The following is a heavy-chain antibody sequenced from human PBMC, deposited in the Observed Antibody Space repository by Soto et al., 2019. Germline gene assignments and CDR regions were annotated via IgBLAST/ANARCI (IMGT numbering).Heavy chain of an antibody. CDR1: GYTFTSYG. D-gene: IGHD3-3*01. CDR2: ISAYNGNT. CDR3: ARGGLYYDFWSGYAPDYYYGMDV. V-gene: IGHV1-18*01. Sequence: ASVKVSCKASGYTFTSYGISWVRQAPGQGLEWMGWISAYNGNTNYAQKLQGRVTMTTDTSTSTAYMELRSLRSDDTAVYYCARGGLYYDFWSGYAPDYYYGMDVWGQGTTVTVSS. J-gene: IGHJ6*02.